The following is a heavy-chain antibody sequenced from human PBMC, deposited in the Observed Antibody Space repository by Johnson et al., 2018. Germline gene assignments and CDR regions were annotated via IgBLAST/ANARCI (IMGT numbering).Heavy chain of an antibody. Sequence: QVQLVQSGGGVVQPGRSLRLSCIASGFTFTSYGMHWVRQAPDKGLEWVAVISYDGSNKYYADSVKGRFTISRDNSKNTLYLQMNSLRAEDTAVYYCAKDQALGAVVVKTDDAFDIWGQGTMVTVSS. V-gene: IGHV3-30*18. J-gene: IGHJ3*02. CDR1: GFTFTSYG. D-gene: IGHD2-21*01. CDR2: ISYDGSNK. CDR3: AKDQALGAVVVKTDDAFDI.